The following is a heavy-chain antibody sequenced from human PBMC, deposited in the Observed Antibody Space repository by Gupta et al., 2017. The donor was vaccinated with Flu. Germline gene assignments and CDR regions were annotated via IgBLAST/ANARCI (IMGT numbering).Heavy chain of an antibody. V-gene: IGHV5-51*01. J-gene: IGHJ4*02. CDR1: GYSFTQYW. CDR2: IYPGDSDT. CDR3: ARWTTWDYFDY. D-gene: IGHD2/OR15-2a*01. Sequence: EVQLVQSGAEVKKPGESLKISCKGSGYSFTQYWIGWVRQMPGKGLEWMGIIYPGDSDTRFSPSFQGQVSISVDKSITTAYLQWSSLKASDTAIYYCARWTTWDYFDYWGQGTLVTVSS.